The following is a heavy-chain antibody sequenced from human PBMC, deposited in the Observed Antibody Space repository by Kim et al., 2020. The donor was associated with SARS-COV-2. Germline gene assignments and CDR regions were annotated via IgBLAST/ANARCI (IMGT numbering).Heavy chain of an antibody. J-gene: IGHJ6*03. CDR1: GFTFSSYW. CDR3: ARGGRRSSKYYYSYYYIEI. Sequence: GGSLRLSCAASGFTFSSYWMHWVRQAPGKGLEWVSRINSDGSSTSYADSVKGRFTISRDNAKNTLYLQMNSLRAEDTAVYYCARGGRRSSKYYYSYYYIEICGEGAPVT. CDR2: INSDGSST. D-gene: IGHD6-13*01. V-gene: IGHV3-74*01.